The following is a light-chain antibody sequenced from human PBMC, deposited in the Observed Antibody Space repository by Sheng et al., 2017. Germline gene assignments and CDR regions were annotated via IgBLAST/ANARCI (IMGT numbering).Light chain of an antibody. CDR1: QSVSSY. J-gene: IGKJ1*01. Sequence: EIVLTQSPATLSLSPGERATLSCRASQSVSSYLAWYQQSPGQAPRLLISDASNRVTGIPARFSGSGSGTDFTLTISSLEPEDFAVYYCQHRSNWAWTFGQGTKVEIK. CDR3: QHRSNWAWT. CDR2: DAS. V-gene: IGKV3-11*01.